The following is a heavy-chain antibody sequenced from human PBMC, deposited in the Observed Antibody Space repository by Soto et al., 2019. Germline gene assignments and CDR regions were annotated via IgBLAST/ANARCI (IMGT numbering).Heavy chain of an antibody. J-gene: IGHJ4*02. Sequence: GESLKISCKGSGYIFTNYWIAWVRQMPGKGLEWMGIIWPGHSNPKYSPSFQGQVTISADESISTAYLQWSSLTASDTAMYYCARHGSAPYSTTWYGDYWGQGTLVTVSS. V-gene: IGHV5-51*01. CDR1: GYIFTNYW. CDR3: ARHGSAPYSTTWYGDY. CDR2: IWPGHSNP. D-gene: IGHD6-13*01.